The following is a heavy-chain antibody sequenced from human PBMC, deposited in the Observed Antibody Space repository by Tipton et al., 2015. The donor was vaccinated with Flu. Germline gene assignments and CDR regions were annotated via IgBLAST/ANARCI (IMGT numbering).Heavy chain of an antibody. CDR3: VRAIAATGGY. J-gene: IGHJ4*02. CDR2: ISPSGGAK. CDR1: GFPFSSYE. Sequence: VQLVQSGGDLVKPGWSLRLSCVVSGFPFSSYEMNWVRQAPGKGLEWLSYISPSGGAKYYADAVKGRFTISRDNAKNSLYLQMNSLRVEDTAVYYCVRAIAATGGYWGQGTLVTVSS. D-gene: IGHD6-13*01. V-gene: IGHV3-48*03.